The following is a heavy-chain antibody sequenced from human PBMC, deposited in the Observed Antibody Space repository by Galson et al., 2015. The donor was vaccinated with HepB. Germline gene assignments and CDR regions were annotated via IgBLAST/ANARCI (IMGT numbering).Heavy chain of an antibody. V-gene: IGHV4-39*01. CDR2: IYYSGST. CDR1: GGSISSSSYY. J-gene: IGHJ3*02. Sequence: LSLTCTVSGGSISSSSYYWGWIRQPPGTGLEWIGSIYYSGSTYYNPSLKSRVTISVDTSKNQFSLKLSSVTAADTAVYYCAGVVNDYGDYAGVAFDIWGQGTMVTVSS. D-gene: IGHD4-17*01. CDR3: AGVVNDYGDYAGVAFDI.